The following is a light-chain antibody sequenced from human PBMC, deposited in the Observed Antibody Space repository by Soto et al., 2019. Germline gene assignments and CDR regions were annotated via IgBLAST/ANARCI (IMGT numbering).Light chain of an antibody. J-gene: IGKJ4*01. V-gene: IGKV1-39*01. CDR3: QQSYSTLT. CDR1: QSISSY. CDR2: AAS. Sequence: DIQMTQSSSSLSASVGDRFNITYRASQSISSYLNWYQQKPGKAPKLLIYAASSLQSGVPSRFSGSGSGTDFTLTISSLQPEDFATYYCQQSYSTLTFGGGTKVEIK.